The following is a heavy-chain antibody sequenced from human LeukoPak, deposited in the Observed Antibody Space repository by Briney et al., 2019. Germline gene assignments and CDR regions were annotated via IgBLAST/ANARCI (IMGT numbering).Heavy chain of an antibody. Sequence: NSSETLSLTCTVSGGSISSHYWSWIRQPPGKGLEWIGYIYYSGSTNYNPSLKSRVTISVDTSKNQFSLKLSSVTAADTAVYYCARDRGSSWYGGWFDPWGQGTLVTVSS. CDR2: IYYSGST. V-gene: IGHV4-59*11. J-gene: IGHJ5*02. D-gene: IGHD6-13*01. CDR1: GGSISSHY. CDR3: ARDRGSSWYGGWFDP.